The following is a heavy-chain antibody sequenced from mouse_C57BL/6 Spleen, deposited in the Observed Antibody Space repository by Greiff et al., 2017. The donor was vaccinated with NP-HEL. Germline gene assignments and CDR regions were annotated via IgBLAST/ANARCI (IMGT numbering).Heavy chain of an antibody. J-gene: IGHJ1*03. Sequence: VQLQQSGAELVRPGASVTLSCKASGYTFTDYEMHWVKQTPVHGLEWIGAIDPETGGTAYNQKFKGKAILTADKSSSTAYMELRSLTSEDSAVYYCTRYPHYYGSSHWYFDVWGTGTTVTVSS. D-gene: IGHD1-1*01. CDR3: TRYPHYYGSSHWYFDV. CDR2: IDPETGGT. V-gene: IGHV1-15*01. CDR1: GYTFTDYE.